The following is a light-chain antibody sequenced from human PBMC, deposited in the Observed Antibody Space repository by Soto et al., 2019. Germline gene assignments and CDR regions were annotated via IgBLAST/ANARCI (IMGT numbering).Light chain of an antibody. CDR2: GAS. V-gene: IGKV3-20*01. J-gene: IGKJ1*01. Sequence: PGDRATLSCRASQSVNSNYLAWYQREPGQAPRLLIYGASNRATDIPYRFSASGSGTDFTLTITRLEAEDFAVYYCQQYDSTPPTFGQGTKVEVK. CDR3: QQYDSTPPT. CDR1: QSVNSNY.